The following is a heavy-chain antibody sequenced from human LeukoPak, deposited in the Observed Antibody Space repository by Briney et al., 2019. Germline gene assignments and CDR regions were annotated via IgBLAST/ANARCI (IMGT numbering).Heavy chain of an antibody. CDR2: ISGSGSHT. Sequence: GGSLRLSCAASGFSFSGYAMSWVRQAPGKGLEWVSSISGSGSHTYHADSVKGRFTISRDNSKNTLHLQMNSLRAEDTAVYYCAKDISGYYRPFDYWGQGTLVTVSS. CDR3: AKDISGYYRPFDY. CDR1: GFSFSGYA. J-gene: IGHJ4*02. D-gene: IGHD3-22*01. V-gene: IGHV3-23*01.